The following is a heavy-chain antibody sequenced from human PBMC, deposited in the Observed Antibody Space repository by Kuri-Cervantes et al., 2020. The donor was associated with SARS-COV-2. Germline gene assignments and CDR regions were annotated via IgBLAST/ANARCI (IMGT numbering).Heavy chain of an antibody. CDR1: GFTFSSYW. CDR2: INSDGSST. J-gene: IGHJ4*02. CDR3: ARNTIFGGPYLDY. D-gene: IGHD3-3*01. V-gene: IGHV3-74*01. Sequence: GESLKISCAASGFTFSSYWMHWVRQAPGKGLVWVSRINSDGSSTSYADSVKGRFTISRDNAKNTLYLQMNSLRDEDTAVYYCARNTIFGGPYLDYWGQGTLVTVSS.